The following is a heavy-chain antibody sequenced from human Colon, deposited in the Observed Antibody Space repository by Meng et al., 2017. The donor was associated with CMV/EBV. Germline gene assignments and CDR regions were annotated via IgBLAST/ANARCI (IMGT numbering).Heavy chain of an antibody. J-gene: IGHJ4*02. Sequence: VQLQESGPGLVKPSETLSPSCSVSGESLNNYHWSWIRQAPGKGLEWIGYVHSTGRTNYNPSLKSRVTISIDMSKNQFSLNLNSMTPADTAVYFCAKGDGYNPYWGQGTLVTVSS. CDR1: GESLNNYH. CDR3: AKGDGYNPY. D-gene: IGHD5-24*01. V-gene: IGHV4-59*01. CDR2: VHSTGRT.